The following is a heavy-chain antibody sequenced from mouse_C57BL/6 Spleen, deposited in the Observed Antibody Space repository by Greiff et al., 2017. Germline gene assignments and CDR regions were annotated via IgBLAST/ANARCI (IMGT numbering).Heavy chain of an antibody. J-gene: IGHJ1*03. V-gene: IGHV1-5*01. CDR2: IYPGNSDT. Sequence: VQLQQSGTVLARPGASVKMSCKTSGYTFTSYWMHWVKQRPGQGLEWIGAIYPGNSDTSYNQKFKGKAKLTAVTSASTAYMELSSLTNEDSAVYYCTTTVVAPHWYFDVWGTGTTVTVSS. D-gene: IGHD1-1*01. CDR3: TTTVVAPHWYFDV. CDR1: GYTFTSYW.